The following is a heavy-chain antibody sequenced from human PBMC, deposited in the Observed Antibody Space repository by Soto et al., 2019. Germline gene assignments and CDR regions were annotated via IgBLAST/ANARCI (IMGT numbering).Heavy chain of an antibody. D-gene: IGHD6-13*01. CDR3: TWYRVGYFDS. Sequence: PGESLKISCKGSGYSFAGYWITWVRQMPGKGLEWMGRIDPSDSQTYYSPSFRGHVTISLKLSSVTAADTAVYYCARVHNFYSSTWYRVGYFDSWGQGTLVTVSS. V-gene: IGHV5-10-1*01. J-gene: IGHJ4*02. CDR1: GYSFAGYW. CDR2: IDPSDSQT.